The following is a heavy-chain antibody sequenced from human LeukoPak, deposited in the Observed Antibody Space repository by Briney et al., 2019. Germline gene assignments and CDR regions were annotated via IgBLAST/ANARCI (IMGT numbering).Heavy chain of an antibody. Sequence: ASVKLSSTASGYTFTGYYMNSVRQAPGHRVEWMGWINPNSGGTNYAQKFQGRVTMTRDTSISTAYMELSRLRSDATAVYYCAREYCSSTSCYSAFDIWGQGTMVTVSS. CDR2: INPNSGGT. D-gene: IGHD2-2*01. J-gene: IGHJ3*02. CDR1: GYTFTGYY. CDR3: AREYCSSTSCYSAFDI. V-gene: IGHV1-2*02.